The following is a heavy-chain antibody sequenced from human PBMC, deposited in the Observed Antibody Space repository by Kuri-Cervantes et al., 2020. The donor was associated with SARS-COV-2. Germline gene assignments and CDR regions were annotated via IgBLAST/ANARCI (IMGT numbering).Heavy chain of an antibody. CDR1: GGSISSYY. J-gene: IGHJ3*02. V-gene: IGHV4-4*07. CDR2: IYTSGST. Sequence: GSLRLSCTVSGGSISSYYWSWIRQPAGKGLEWIGRIYTSGSTNYNPSLKSRVTISVDTSKNQFSLKLSSVTAADTAVYYCARFPTHLTMIVFGAFDIWGQGTMVTVSS. CDR3: ARFPTHLTMIVFGAFDI. D-gene: IGHD3-22*01.